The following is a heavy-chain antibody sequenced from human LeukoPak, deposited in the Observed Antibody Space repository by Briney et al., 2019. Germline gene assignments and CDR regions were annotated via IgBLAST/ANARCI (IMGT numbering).Heavy chain of an antibody. CDR3: ARVGSKVGADGAFDI. CDR2: ISYDGSNK. J-gene: IGHJ3*02. CDR1: GFTFSSYA. V-gene: IGHV3-30*04. D-gene: IGHD1-26*01. Sequence: PGGSLRLSCAASGFTFSSYAMHWVRQAPGKGLEWVAVISYDGSNKYYADSVKGRFTISRDNSKNTLYLQMNSLRAEDTAVYYCARVGSKVGADGAFDIWGQGTMVTVSS.